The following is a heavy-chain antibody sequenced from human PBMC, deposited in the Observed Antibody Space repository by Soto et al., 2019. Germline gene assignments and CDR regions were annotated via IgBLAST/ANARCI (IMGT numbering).Heavy chain of an antibody. D-gene: IGHD3-10*01. Sequence: QVQLVESGGGVVQPGRSLRLSCAASGFTFSSYGMHWVRQAPGKGLEWVAVISYDGSNKYYADSVKGRFTISRDNSKNTLYLQMNSLRAEDTAVYYCAKYXDLWFGELHYYYYGMDVWGQGTTVTVSS. CDR3: AKYXDLWFGELHYYYYGMDV. V-gene: IGHV3-30*18. J-gene: IGHJ6*02. CDR1: GFTFSSYG. CDR2: ISYDGSNK.